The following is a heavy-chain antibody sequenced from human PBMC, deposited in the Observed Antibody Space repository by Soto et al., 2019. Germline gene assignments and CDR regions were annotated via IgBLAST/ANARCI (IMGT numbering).Heavy chain of an antibody. V-gene: IGHV1-69*13. J-gene: IGHJ6*02. CDR1: GGTFSSYA. Sequence: SVKVSCKASGGTFSSYAISWVRQAPGQGLEWMGGIIPIFGTADYAQKFQGRVTITADESTSTAYMELSSLRSEDTAVYYCARDGGSGWYSEYGMDVWGQGTTVTVSS. CDR3: ARDGGSGWYSEYGMDV. CDR2: IIPIFGTA. D-gene: IGHD6-19*01.